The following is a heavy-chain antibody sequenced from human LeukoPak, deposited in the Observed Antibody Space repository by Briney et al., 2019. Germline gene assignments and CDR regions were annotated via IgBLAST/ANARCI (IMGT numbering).Heavy chain of an antibody. D-gene: IGHD2-2*01. CDR3: AKVQRYQLLRGYFDY. CDR1: GFTFSSYG. CDR2: ISYDGSNK. V-gene: IGHV3-30*18. Sequence: GGSLRLSCAASGFTFSSYGMHWVRQAPGKGLEWVAVISYDGSNKYYADSVEGRFTISRDNSKNTLYLQMNSLRAEDTAVYYCAKVQRYQLLRGYFDYWGQGTLVTVSS. J-gene: IGHJ4*02.